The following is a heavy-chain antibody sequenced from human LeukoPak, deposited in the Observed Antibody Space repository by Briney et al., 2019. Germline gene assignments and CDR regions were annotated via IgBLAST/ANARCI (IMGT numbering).Heavy chain of an antibody. D-gene: IGHD7-27*01. J-gene: IGHJ4*02. CDR2: IWYDGSNK. CDR3: ARGPPNWGFDS. CDR1: GFTFSSYG. V-gene: IGHV3-33*01. Sequence: PGRSLRLSCAASGFTFSSYGMHWVRQAPGKGLEWVAVIWYDGSNKYYADSVKGRFTISRDNSKNTLYLQMNSLRAEDTAVYYCARGPPNWGFDSWGQGTLVTVSS.